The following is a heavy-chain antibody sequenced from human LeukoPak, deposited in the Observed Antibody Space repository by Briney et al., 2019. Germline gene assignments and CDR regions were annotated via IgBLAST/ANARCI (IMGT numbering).Heavy chain of an antibody. CDR1: GFTFSSYS. J-gene: IGHJ5*01. Sequence: GGSLRLSCAASGFTFSSYSMNWVRQAPGRGLEWVSSISSSSSYIYYADSVKGRFTISRDNAKNSLYLQMNSLRAEDTAVYYCARGRYSSRWFDYWGQGSLVTVSS. V-gene: IGHV3-21*01. CDR2: ISSSSSYI. CDR3: ARGRYSSRWFDY. D-gene: IGHD6-13*01.